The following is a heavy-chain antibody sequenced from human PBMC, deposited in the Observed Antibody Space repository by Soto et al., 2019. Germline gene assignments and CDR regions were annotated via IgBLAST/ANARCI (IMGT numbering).Heavy chain of an antibody. CDR1: GGSISSSSYY. Sequence: SETLSLTCTVSGGSISSSSYYWGWIRQPPGKGLEWIGSIYYSGSTYYNPSLKSRVTISVDTSKNQFSLKLSSMTAADTAVYYCATYGSGSYYSAYYYYMDVWGKGTTVTVSS. V-gene: IGHV4-39*01. CDR3: ATYGSGSYYSAYYYYMDV. D-gene: IGHD3-10*01. CDR2: IYYSGST. J-gene: IGHJ6*03.